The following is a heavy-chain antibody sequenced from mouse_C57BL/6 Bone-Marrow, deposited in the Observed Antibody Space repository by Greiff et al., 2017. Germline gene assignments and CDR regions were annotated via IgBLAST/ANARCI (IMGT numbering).Heavy chain of an antibody. V-gene: IGHV1-50*01. D-gene: IGHD2-3*01. CDR1: GYTFTSYW. CDR3: ARCYDSYYGYAMDY. Sequence: QVQLKQPGAELVKPGASVKLSCKASGYTFTSYWMQWVKQRPGQGLEWIGEIDPSDSYTNYNQKFKGKATLTVDTSSNTAYMQHSSLTSEDSAVYYCARCYDSYYGYAMDYWGQGTSVTVSS. J-gene: IGHJ4*01. CDR2: IDPSDSYT.